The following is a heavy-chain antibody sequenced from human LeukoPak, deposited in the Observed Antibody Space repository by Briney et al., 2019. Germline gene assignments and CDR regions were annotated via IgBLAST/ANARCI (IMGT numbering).Heavy chain of an antibody. Sequence: ASVKVSCKASGYTFTGYYMHWVRQAPGQGLEWMGRINPNSGGTNYAQKFQGRVTMTRDTSISTAYMELSRLRSDDTAVYYCARVPPAKVRFLEWLSNYYYGMDVWGQGTTVTVSS. V-gene: IGHV1-2*06. D-gene: IGHD3-3*01. CDR3: ARVPPAKVRFLEWLSNYYYGMDV. CDR1: GYTFTGYY. J-gene: IGHJ6*02. CDR2: INPNSGGT.